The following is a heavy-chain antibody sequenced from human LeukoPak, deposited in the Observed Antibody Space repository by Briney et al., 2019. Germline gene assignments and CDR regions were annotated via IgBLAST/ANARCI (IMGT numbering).Heavy chain of an antibody. CDR2: ISDSGETK. V-gene: IGHV3-11*01. D-gene: IGHD6-19*01. CDR1: GLTYSDYY. Sequence: GGSLRLSCVVSGLTYSDYYMSWIRQAPGKGLEWISYISDSGETKYYADSVKGRFTISRDNAKNALYLQMSSLRVEDTATYFCARGFGSGWNHLDYWGQGTLVTVSS. CDR3: ARGFGSGWNHLDY. J-gene: IGHJ4*02.